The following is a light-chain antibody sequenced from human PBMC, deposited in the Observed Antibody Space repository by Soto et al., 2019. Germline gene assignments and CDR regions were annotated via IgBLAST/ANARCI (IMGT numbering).Light chain of an antibody. V-gene: IGKV3-15*01. J-gene: IGKJ4*01. Sequence: EIVMTQSPATLSVSPGESATLXXRASQSIRNNLAWYQQRPGQTPTLXIYGASTRAPGVPANFRGSGSGTEFTLTINGLQSEHFALYWCQQYDNWPPTFGGGTKVDIK. CDR1: QSIRNN. CDR2: GAS. CDR3: QQYDNWPPT.